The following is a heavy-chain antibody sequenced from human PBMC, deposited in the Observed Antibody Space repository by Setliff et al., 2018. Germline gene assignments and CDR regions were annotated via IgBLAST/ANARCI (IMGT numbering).Heavy chain of an antibody. CDR2: FDPEDGET. J-gene: IGHJ6*03. V-gene: IGHV1-24*01. CDR1: GYTLTELS. Sequence: ASVKVSCKVSGYTLTELSMHWVRQAPGKGLEWMGGFDPEDGETIYAQKFQGRVTMTEDTSTDTAYMELSSLRSDDTAVYYCVSKFNPAFSSETVIGYFYNSMDVWGKGTTVTVSS. D-gene: IGHD3-3*01. CDR3: VSKFNPAFSSETVIGYFYNSMDV.